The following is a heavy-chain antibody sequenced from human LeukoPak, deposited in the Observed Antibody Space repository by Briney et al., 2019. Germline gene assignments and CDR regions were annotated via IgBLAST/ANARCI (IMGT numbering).Heavy chain of an antibody. J-gene: IGHJ4*02. CDR1: GYTFTSYD. CDR3: ARGEAPWGFRLGELSNALDY. Sequence: GASVKVSCKASGYTFTSYDINWVRQATGQGLEWMGWMNPNSGNTGYAQKFQGRVTMTRNTSISTAYMELSSLRSEDTAVYYCARGEAPWGFRLGELSNALDYWGQGTLVTVSS. CDR2: MNPNSGNT. V-gene: IGHV1-8*01. D-gene: IGHD3-16*02.